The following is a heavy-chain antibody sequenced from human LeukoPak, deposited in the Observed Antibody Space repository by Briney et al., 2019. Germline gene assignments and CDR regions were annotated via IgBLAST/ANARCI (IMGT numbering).Heavy chain of an antibody. J-gene: IGHJ6*02. CDR1: GFTFRSYA. CDR2: ISYDGSNK. D-gene: IGHD3-16*01. Sequence: GGSLRLSCAVSGFTFRSYAMYWVRQPPGKGLEWVAVISYDGSNKYYPDSVKGRFTISRDNSKNTLYLQMNSLRAEDTAMYYCARCVKPLGYSGMDVWGQGTTVTVSS. V-gene: IGHV3-30*04. CDR3: ARCVKPLGYSGMDV.